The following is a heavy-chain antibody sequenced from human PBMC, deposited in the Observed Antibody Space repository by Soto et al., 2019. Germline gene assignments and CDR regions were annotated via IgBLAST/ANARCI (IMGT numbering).Heavy chain of an antibody. J-gene: IGHJ4*02. CDR3: AKGSLVRRGQFDY. D-gene: IGHD3-10*01. V-gene: IGHV3-23*01. CDR2: MTGSGGST. CDR1: GFTLSSYA. Sequence: GGALRLSCAASGFTLSSYAMSWVRQAPGKGLEWVSTMTGSGGSTYYADSVKGRFTISRDNSKNTLYLQMNSLRAEDTAVYYCAKGSLVRRGQFDYRGRGTLVTVSS.